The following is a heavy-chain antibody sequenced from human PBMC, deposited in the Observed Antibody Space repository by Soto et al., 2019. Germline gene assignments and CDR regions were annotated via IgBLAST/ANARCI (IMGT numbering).Heavy chain of an antibody. J-gene: IGHJ5*02. CDR3: ASGKISCSWLREGNWFDP. Sequence: VQLQQWGGGTLKPTETLSLTCAVYGWAFSGYYWSWIRQPPGQGLGLIWESNHNGSTNYNPSLKLRVTISVDTPKNQFARKLSAVAPADTAVYHCASGKISCSWLREGNWFDPCRQGTLVSVSS. D-gene: IGHD6-13*01. CDR1: GWAFSGYY. V-gene: IGHV4-34*01. CDR2: SNHNGST.